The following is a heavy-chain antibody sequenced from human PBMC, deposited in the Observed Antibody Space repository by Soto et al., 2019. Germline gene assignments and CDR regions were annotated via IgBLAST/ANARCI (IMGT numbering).Heavy chain of an antibody. V-gene: IGHV1-8*01. D-gene: IGHD3-3*01. CDR1: GYTFTSYD. CDR3: ARYDFWSGTRYNWFDP. J-gene: IGHJ5*02. Sequence: ASVKVSCKASGYTFTSYDINWVRQATGQGLEWMGWMNPNSGNTGYAQKFQGRVTMTRNTSISTAYMELSSLRSEDTAVYYCARYDFWSGTRYNWFDPWGQGTLVTVSS. CDR2: MNPNSGNT.